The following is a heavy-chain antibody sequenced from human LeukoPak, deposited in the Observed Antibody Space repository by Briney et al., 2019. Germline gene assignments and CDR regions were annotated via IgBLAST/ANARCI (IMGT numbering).Heavy chain of an antibody. CDR3: ARDVGYSRGFDP. J-gene: IGHJ5*02. V-gene: IGHV4-59*01. D-gene: IGHD5-24*01. Sequence: SETLSLTCTVSGCSITSYYWSWIRQPPGKGLEWIGYIHYSGSTNYNPSLKSRVTISVDTSKNQFSLKLNSVTAADTAVYYCARDVGYSRGFDPWGQGTLVTVSS. CDR1: GCSITSYY. CDR2: IHYSGST.